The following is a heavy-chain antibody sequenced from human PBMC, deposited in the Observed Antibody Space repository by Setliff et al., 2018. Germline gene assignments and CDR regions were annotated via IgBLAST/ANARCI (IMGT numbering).Heavy chain of an antibody. CDR2: ISHTGST. D-gene: IGHD4-4*01. Sequence: ESLKISCAASGFFFRSYEMNWVRQSPGKGLEWIREISHTGSTNYNPSLKSRVTISIDTSKDQFSLKLISMTAADTAVYYCARDQGFLTVTTSIYYYYYYMDVWGKGTTVTVS. CDR3: ARDQGFLTVTTSIYYYYYYMDV. V-gene: IGHV4-34*01. J-gene: IGHJ6*03. CDR1: GFFFRSYE.